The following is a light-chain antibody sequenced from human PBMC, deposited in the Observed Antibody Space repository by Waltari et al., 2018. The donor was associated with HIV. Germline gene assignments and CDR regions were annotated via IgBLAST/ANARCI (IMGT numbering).Light chain of an antibody. CDR3: SSYGGSANLL. V-gene: IGLV2-8*01. CDR2: EVS. CDR1: SSDIGGYTY. J-gene: IGLJ2*01. Sequence: QSALTQPASVSGSPGQSITISCTGTSSDIGGYTYVSWYQQYPGKAPKLMIYEVSKRPSGVPDRFSGSKSANTASLTVSGLQAEDEADYYCSSYGGSANLLFGGGTKLTVL.